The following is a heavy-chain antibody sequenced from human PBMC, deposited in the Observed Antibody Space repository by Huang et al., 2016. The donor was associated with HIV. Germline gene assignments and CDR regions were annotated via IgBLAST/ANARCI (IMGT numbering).Heavy chain of an antibody. CDR2: IYYSGNP. CDR1: GGSISSSSYY. J-gene: IGHJ6*02. V-gene: IGHV4-39*01. D-gene: IGHD6-19*01. CDR3: ARHGRVAGHYYNNMDV. Sequence: LQLQESGPGLVKSSETLSLICTVSGGSISSSSYYWGWIRQPPGKGPEWSGSIYYSGNPYYHPPLKSRVTIAVDTSKNQFSLKVNSVTAADTAVYYCARHGRVAGHYYNNMDVWGRGTTVTVSS.